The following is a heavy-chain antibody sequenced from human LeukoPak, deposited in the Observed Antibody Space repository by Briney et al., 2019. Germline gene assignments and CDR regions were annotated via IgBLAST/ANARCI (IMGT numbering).Heavy chain of an antibody. CDR1: GFTFSGYN. CDR3: ARDPYSGSYGDSYYYYMDV. Sequence: GGSPRLSCAASGFTFSGYNMNWVRQAPGKGLEWVSSITSTGTYTFYADSVKGRFTISRDNAKNSLYLQMNSLRAEDTAIYYCARDPYSGSYGDSYYYYMDVWGKGTTVTISS. V-gene: IGHV3-21*01. CDR2: ITSTGTYT. J-gene: IGHJ6*03. D-gene: IGHD1-26*01.